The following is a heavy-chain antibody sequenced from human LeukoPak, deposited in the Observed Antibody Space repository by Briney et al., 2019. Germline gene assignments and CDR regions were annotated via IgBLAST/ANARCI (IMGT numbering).Heavy chain of an antibody. CDR1: DDSINSRNYY. Sequence: KPSEALSLTCSVSDDSINSRNYYWGWIRQPPGKGLEWIGSIYDSGNSYYNPSLQSRVTISVDTSKNQFSLRLSSVTVADTAVYYCARHPLYCSGGSCTSNWFDPWGQGTLDTVSS. J-gene: IGHJ5*02. D-gene: IGHD2-15*01. CDR2: IYDSGNS. CDR3: ARHPLYCSGGSCTSNWFDP. V-gene: IGHV4-39*01.